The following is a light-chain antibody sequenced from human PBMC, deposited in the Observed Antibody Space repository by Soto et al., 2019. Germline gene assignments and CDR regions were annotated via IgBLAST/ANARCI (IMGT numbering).Light chain of an antibody. CDR3: SSVTGRTTWV. V-gene: IGLV2-14*03. CDR2: DVS. J-gene: IGLJ3*02. CDR1: NSDVGGYDY. Sequence: QSALTQPASVSGSPGQSITISCTGTNSDVGGYDYVSWYQQHPGKAPKLLIYDVSKRPSGVSNRFSGSKSGNTASLTISGLLTEDEADYYCSSVTGRTTWVFGGGTKLTVL.